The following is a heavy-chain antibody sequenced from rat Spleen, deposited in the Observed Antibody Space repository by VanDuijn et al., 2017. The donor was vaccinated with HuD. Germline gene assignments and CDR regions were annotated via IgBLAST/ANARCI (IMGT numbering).Heavy chain of an antibody. Sequence: EVQLVESGGGLVQPGRSLKLSCAASGFTFSNYGMAWVRQVPTKGLEWVAAISYDGITTYYRDSVKGRFTISRDNAKSTLYLQMNSLRSEDTATYYCARHWGYWGQGVTVTVSS. CDR3: ARHWGY. CDR2: ISYDGITT. D-gene: IGHD4-6*01. V-gene: IGHV5-29*01. J-gene: IGHJ2*01. CDR1: GFTFSNYG.